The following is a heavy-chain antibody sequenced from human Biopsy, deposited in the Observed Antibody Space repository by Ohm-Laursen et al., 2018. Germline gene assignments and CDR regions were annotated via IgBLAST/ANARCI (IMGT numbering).Heavy chain of an antibody. CDR1: GGTLSNYA. J-gene: IGHJ4*02. CDR3: ATPFQYYDSWGGYPPFDH. Sequence: SAKVSCKASGGTLSNYAISWVRQAPGEGLEWMGGIIVVSGLVNYAPKFQGRVSITADKSTTTAYMELSNLKSEETAVYYCATPFQYYDSWGGYPPFDHWGQGTLVTVSS. D-gene: IGHD3-3*01. CDR2: IIVVSGLV. V-gene: IGHV1-69*10.